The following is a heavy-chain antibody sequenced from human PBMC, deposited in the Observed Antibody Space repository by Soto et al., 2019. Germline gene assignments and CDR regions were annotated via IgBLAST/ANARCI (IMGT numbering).Heavy chain of an antibody. D-gene: IGHD6-19*01. CDR2: IYYSGST. CDR1: GGFISSYY. J-gene: IGHJ4*02. Sequence: SETLSLTCTVSGGFISSYYWSWIRQPPGKGLEWIGYIYYSGSTNYNPSLKSRVTISVDTSKNQFSLKLSSVTAADTAVYYCARQSRRAVAAFDYWGQGTLVTVSS. CDR3: ARQSRRAVAAFDY. V-gene: IGHV4-59*01.